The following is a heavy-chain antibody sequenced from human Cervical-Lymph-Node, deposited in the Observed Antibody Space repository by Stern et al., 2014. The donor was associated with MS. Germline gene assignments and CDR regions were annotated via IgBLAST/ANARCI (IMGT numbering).Heavy chain of an antibody. CDR3: ARARVGDYARSPHLDS. CDR1: GFTFSHYS. V-gene: IGHV3-21*01. CDR2: ISNNSTHS. D-gene: IGHD4-17*01. Sequence: EVQLVESGGGLVKPGESLRLSCDASGFTFSHYSINWVRQAPGQGLEWISSISNNSTHSSYADSLDGRFTISRDSAKDSVSLHMVSLRAEDTAVYYCARARVGDYARSPHLDSWGQGTLVTVSS. J-gene: IGHJ4*02.